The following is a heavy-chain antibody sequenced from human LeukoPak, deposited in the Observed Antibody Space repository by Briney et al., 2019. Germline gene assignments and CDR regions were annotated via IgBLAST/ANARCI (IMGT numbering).Heavy chain of an antibody. CDR1: GYSFTSFW. CDR2: IYLGDSDT. CDR3: ARLPGHCSGGSCYYGMDV. D-gene: IGHD2-15*01. Sequence: GESLKISCKVSGYSFTSFWIGWVRPLPGKGLEWMGMIYLGDSDTRYNPSFEGQVTISADKSIITAYLQWSSLKASDSAMYYCARLPGHCSGGSCYYGMDVWGQGTTVTVSS. J-gene: IGHJ6*02. V-gene: IGHV5-51*01.